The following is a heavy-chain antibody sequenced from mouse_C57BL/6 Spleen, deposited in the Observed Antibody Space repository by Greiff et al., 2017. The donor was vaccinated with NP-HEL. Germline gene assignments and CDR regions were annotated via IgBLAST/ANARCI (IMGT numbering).Heavy chain of an antibody. J-gene: IGHJ4*01. D-gene: IGHD1-1*01. CDR1: GYTFTSYW. V-gene: IGHV1-55*01. Sequence: QVQLQQPGAELVKPGASVKMSCKASGYTFTSYWITWVKQRPGQGLEWIGDIYPGSGSTNYNEKFKSKATLTIDTSSSTAYMQLSSLTSEDSAVYYCARKTTVEFYAMDYWGQGTSVTVSS. CDR2: IYPGSGST. CDR3: ARKTTVEFYAMDY.